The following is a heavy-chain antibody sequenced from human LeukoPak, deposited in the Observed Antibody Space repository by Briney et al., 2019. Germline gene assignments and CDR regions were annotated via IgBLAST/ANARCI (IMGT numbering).Heavy chain of an antibody. D-gene: IGHD3-3*01. CDR3: ARTTSSGYYTLFDF. CDR1: GGSISNYY. J-gene: IGHJ4*02. CDR2: IYPSGST. Sequence: PSETLSLTCTVSGGSISNYYWSWIRQPAGKGLEWIGRIYPSGSTNYNPSLKSRVTMSVDTSKNQFSLKPSSVTAADTAVYYCARTTSSGYYTLFDFWGQGTLVTVSS. V-gene: IGHV4-4*07.